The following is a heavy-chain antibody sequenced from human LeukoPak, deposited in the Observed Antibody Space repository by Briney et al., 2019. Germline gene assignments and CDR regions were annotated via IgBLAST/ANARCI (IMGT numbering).Heavy chain of an antibody. J-gene: IGHJ4*02. D-gene: IGHD6-19*01. CDR1: GFTFSAYS. CDR2: IASNGGNT. Sequence: PGGSLRLSCAASGFTFSAYSMTWVRQAPGKGLEWVSLIASNGGNTYYADSVKGRFTISRDNSKNTSYLQMNSLRAEDTAVYYCAKDTPPRNSGWDRWGQGTLVTVST. CDR3: AKDTPPRNSGWDR. V-gene: IGHV3-23*01.